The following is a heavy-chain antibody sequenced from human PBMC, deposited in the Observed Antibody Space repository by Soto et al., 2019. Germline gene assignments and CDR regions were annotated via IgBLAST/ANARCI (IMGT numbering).Heavy chain of an antibody. CDR2: LYDVDGS. J-gene: IGHJ3*01. D-gene: IGHD1-1*01. V-gene: IGHV3-53*01. CDR3: ATWHEREHAYDV. Sequence: DVQLVESGGGLIQPGESLRLSCAAFGLTISGKKYVAWVRQAPGKGLEWVSALYDVDGSFYADSVKGRFTTSSDRSKPTVYLQMNDLRPDDTAVYYCATWHEREHAYDVWGQGTTVTVSS. CDR1: GLTISGKKY.